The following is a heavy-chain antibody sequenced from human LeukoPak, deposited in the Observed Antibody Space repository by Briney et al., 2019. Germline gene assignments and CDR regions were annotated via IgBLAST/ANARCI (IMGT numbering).Heavy chain of an antibody. D-gene: IGHD3-10*01. J-gene: IGHJ4*02. V-gene: IGHV3-21*01. CDR1: GFTFSSYS. CDR2: ISSSSSYI. CDR3: ARYGSGSYYNDY. Sequence: PGGSLRLSCAASGFTFSSYSMNWVRQAPGKGLEWGSSISSSSSYIYYADSVKGRFTISRDNAKNSLYLQMNSLRAEDTAVYYCARYGSGSYYNDYWGQGTLVTVSS.